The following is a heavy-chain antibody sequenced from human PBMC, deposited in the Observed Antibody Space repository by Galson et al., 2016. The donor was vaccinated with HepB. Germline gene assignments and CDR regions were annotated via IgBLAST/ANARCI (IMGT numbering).Heavy chain of an antibody. Sequence: LRLSCAASGFTFSRHWMHWARQAPGKGLVWVSRIKGDGRHTVYADSVQGRFSISRDNAKNTLYLQMYSLRAEDTAVYYCARDNDGYSFEFWGRVTLFTVSS. CDR1: GFTFSRHW. D-gene: IGHD5-18*01. CDR2: IKGDGRHT. CDR3: ARDNDGYSFEF. V-gene: IGHV3-74*01. J-gene: IGHJ4*02.